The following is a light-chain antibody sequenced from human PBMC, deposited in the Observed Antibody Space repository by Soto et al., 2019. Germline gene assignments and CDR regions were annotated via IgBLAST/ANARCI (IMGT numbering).Light chain of an antibody. J-gene: IGKJ4*02. V-gene: IGKV1-9*01. CDR1: QGISSY. CDR2: AAS. Sequence: DIQFTQSPSFLSASVGDRVTITCRASQGISSYLAWYQQKTGKAPKLLIYAASTLQSGVPSRFSGSGSGTEFTLTISSLQPEDFATYYCQQLNGYPLTFGGGTKVEIK. CDR3: QQLNGYPLT.